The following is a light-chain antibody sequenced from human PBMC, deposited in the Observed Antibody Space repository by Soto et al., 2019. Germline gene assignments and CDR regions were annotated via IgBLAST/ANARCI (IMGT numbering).Light chain of an antibody. CDR3: CSYAGSSTV. CDR2: DVS. CDR1: SSDVGSYNY. V-gene: IGLV2-11*01. J-gene: IGLJ2*01. Sequence: QSALTQPRSVSGSPGQSVTISCTGTSSDVGSYNYVSWYQQHPGKAPKLMLFDVSKRPSGVPDRFSGSKSGNTASLAISGLQAEDEADYYCCSYAGSSTVFGGGTKVTVL.